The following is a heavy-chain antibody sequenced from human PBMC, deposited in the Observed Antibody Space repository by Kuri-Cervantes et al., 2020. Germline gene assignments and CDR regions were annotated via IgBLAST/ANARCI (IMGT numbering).Heavy chain of an antibody. CDR2: INHSGST. Sequence: SETLSLTCAVYGGSSSGYSWGWNRQPPGKGLEWIGEINHSGSTNYNPSLKGRVTISVDTSKNQFSLKLSSVTAADTAVYYCARETLVRGYYDSSGYWEERLPDYWGQGTLVTVSS. CDR3: ARETLVRGYYDSSGYWEERLPDY. D-gene: IGHD3-22*01. CDR1: GGSSSGYS. V-gene: IGHV4-34*01. J-gene: IGHJ4*02.